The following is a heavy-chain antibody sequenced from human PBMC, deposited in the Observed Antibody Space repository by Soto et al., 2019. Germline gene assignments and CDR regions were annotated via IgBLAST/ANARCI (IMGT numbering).Heavy chain of an antibody. D-gene: IGHD3-10*01. J-gene: IGHJ4*02. V-gene: IGHV3-53*01. CDR3: ATQPGGGGY. CDR1: GFTVSNNY. CDR2: IYSGGNT. Sequence: EVQLVESGGGLIQPGGSLRLSCAVSGFTVSNNYMSWVRQAPGKGLEGVSVIYSGGNTAYGDSVKGRFTISKKNSKNPLFLQMNTRRADDPAVYYWATQPGGGGYWGQGTLVTVSS.